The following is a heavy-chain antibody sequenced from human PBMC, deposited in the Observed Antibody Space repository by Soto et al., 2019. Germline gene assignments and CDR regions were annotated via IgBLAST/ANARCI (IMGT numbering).Heavy chain of an antibody. J-gene: IGHJ4*02. CDR1: GFIFSTYG. D-gene: IGHD6-13*01. CDR2: IWNDGSNK. CDR3: ARRSSSWYFDY. V-gene: IGHV3-33*01. Sequence: GGSLRLSCAASGFIFSTYGMHWVRQAPGKGLEWVAVIWNDGSNKYYADSVKGRFTISRDNSKNTLYLQMNSLRAEDTAVYYCARRSSSWYFDYWGQGTLVTVSS.